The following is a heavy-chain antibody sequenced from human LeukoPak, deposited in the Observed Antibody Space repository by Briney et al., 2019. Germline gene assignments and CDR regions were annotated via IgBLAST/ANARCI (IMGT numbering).Heavy chain of an antibody. J-gene: IGHJ5*02. D-gene: IGHD3-3*01. CDR1: GFTFDDYG. V-gene: IGHV3-20*03. Sequence: GVSLRLSFAASGFTFDDYGMSWVRQAPGKGLEWVSGINWNGGSTGYADSVKGRFTISRDNAKNSLYLQMNSLRAEDTALYYCAKNYDFWSPDWFDPWGQGTLVTVSS. CDR2: INWNGGST. CDR3: AKNYDFWSPDWFDP.